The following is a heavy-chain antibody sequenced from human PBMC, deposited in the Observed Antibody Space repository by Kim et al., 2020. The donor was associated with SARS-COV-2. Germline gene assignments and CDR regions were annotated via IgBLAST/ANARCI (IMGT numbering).Heavy chain of an antibody. CDR1: GFTFSSYW. V-gene: IGHV3-74*01. CDR3: ARSGDSGYQI. J-gene: IGHJ4*02. CDR2: INSDGSRT. Sequence: GGSLRLSCAASGFTFSSYWMHWVRQAPGKGLVWVSLINSDGSRTNYADSVKGRLTISRDNAKNTLYLQMNSLRAEDTAVYFCARSGDSGYQIWCQGTLVT. D-gene: IGHD5-12*01.